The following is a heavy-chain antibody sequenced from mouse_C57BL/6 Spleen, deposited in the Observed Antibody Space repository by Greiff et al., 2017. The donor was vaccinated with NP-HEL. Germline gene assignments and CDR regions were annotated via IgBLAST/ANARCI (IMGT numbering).Heavy chain of an antibody. V-gene: IGHV1-22*01. CDR1: GYTFTDYN. J-gene: IGHJ3*01. D-gene: IGHD4-1*01. CDR2: INPNNGGT. Sequence: VQLQQSGPELVKPGASVKMSCKASGYTFTDYNMHWVKQSHGKSLEWIGYINPNNGGTSYNQKFKGKATLTVNKSSSTASMELRSLTSEDSAVYYCAPKLGRDWFAYWGQGTLVTVSA. CDR3: APKLGRDWFAY.